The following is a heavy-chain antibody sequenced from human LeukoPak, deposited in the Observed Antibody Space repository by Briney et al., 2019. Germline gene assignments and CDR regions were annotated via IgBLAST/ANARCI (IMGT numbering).Heavy chain of an antibody. Sequence: PSETLSLTCTVSGGSISSYYWSWIRQPPGKGLEWIGYIYYSGSTNYNPSLKSRATISVDTSKNQFSLKLSSVTAADTAVYYCARVVMTTVTTIDYWGQGTLVTVSS. CDR2: IYYSGST. CDR1: GGSISSYY. CDR3: ARVVMTTVTTIDY. V-gene: IGHV4-59*01. J-gene: IGHJ4*02. D-gene: IGHD4-17*01.